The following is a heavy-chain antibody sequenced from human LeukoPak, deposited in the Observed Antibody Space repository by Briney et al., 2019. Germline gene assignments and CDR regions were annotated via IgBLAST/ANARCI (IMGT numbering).Heavy chain of an antibody. J-gene: IGHJ4*02. D-gene: IGHD3-22*01. Sequence: PGGTLRLSCAASGFTFSSYAMSWVRQAPGKGLEWVSAISGSGGSTYYADSVKGRFTISRDNSKNTLYLQMNSLRAEDTAVYYCAKDPSDYYDSSGYYYGGDYWGQGTLVTVSS. CDR1: GFTFSSYA. V-gene: IGHV3-23*01. CDR3: AKDPSDYYDSSGYYYGGDY. CDR2: ISGSGGST.